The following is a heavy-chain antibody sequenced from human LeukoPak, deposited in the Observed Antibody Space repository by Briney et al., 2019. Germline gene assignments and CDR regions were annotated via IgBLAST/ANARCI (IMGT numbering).Heavy chain of an antibody. V-gene: IGHV3-15*01. J-gene: IGHJ3*02. CDR3: TTEPYYDPDAFDI. D-gene: IGHD3-22*01. Sequence: PGGSLRLSCAASGFTFSNAWMSWVRQAPGKGLEWVGRIKSKTDGGTTDYAAPVKGRFNTSRDDSKNTLYLQMNSLKTEDTAVYYCTTEPYYDPDAFDIWGQGTMVTVSS. CDR2: IKSKTDGGTT. CDR1: GFTFSNAW.